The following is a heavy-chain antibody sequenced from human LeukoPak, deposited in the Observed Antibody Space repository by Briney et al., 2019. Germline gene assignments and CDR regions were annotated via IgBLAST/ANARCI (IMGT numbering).Heavy chain of an antibody. D-gene: IGHD3-22*01. CDR3: ARVPPYYYDSSGYYYEDY. Sequence: SVKVSCKASGGTFSSYAISWVRQAPGQGLEWMGGIIPILGIANYAQKFQGRVTITAGKSTSTAYMELSSLRSEDTAVYYCARVPPYYYDSSGYYYEDYWGQGTLVTVSS. V-gene: IGHV1-69*10. J-gene: IGHJ4*02. CDR2: IIPILGIA. CDR1: GGTFSSYA.